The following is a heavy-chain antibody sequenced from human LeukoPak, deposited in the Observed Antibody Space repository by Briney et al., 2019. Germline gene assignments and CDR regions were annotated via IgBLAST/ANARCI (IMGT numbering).Heavy chain of an antibody. J-gene: IGHJ4*02. Sequence: GGSLRLSCAASGFTFSASSMHWVRQAPGKGLEWVAVISYDGSNKYYADSVKGRFTISRDNSKNTLYLQMNSLRAEDTAVYYCAKDPDYDSSGYYDYWGQGTLVTVSS. V-gene: IGHV3-30-3*01. CDR1: GFTFSASS. CDR2: ISYDGSNK. D-gene: IGHD3-22*01. CDR3: AKDPDYDSSGYYDY.